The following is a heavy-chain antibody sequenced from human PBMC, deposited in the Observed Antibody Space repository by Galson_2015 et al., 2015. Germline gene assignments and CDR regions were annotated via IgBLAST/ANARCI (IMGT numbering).Heavy chain of an antibody. J-gene: IGHJ4*02. CDR3: ASVEMATSTFDY. D-gene: IGHD5-24*01. Sequence: SLRLSCAVSGFTVSSNYMNWVRQAPGKGLEWVSVIYSGGSTYYADSVKGRFTITRDNYKNTLYLQMNSLRAEDSAVYYCASVEMATSTFDYWAREPWSPAPQ. CDR1: GFTVSSNY. V-gene: IGHV3-53*01. CDR2: IYSGGST.